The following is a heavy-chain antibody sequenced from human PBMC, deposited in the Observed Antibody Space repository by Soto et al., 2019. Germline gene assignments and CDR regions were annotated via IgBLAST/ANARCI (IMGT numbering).Heavy chain of an antibody. CDR2: INTDGSGT. CDR3: AKGVPGIAVAGTGYFQH. CDR1: GFIFSSDW. V-gene: IGHV3-74*01. D-gene: IGHD6-19*01. Sequence: GGSLRLSCAASGFIFSSDWMHWVRQAPGGGLVGVSRINTDGSGTTYADSVKGRFTISRDNSKNTLYLQMNSLRAEDTAVYYCAKGVPGIAVAGTGYFQHWGQGTLVTVSS. J-gene: IGHJ1*01.